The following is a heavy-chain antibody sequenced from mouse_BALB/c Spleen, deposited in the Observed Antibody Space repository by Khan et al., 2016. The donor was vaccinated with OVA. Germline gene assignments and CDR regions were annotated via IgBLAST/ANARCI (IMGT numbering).Heavy chain of an antibody. Sequence: EVRLVESGGDLVKPGGSLNLSCEASGFTFSSYGMSWLRQTPDKRLEWVATISNGGSYTYFPDSVKGRLTISRENAKNILYLQMSSLKSEDTAMSSCGRHRYNKTKDWFAYWGQGTLVTVFA. D-gene: IGHD1-1*01. V-gene: IGHV5-6*01. CDR3: GRHRYNKTKDWFAY. CDR1: GFTFSSYG. CDR2: ISNGGSYT. J-gene: IGHJ3*01.